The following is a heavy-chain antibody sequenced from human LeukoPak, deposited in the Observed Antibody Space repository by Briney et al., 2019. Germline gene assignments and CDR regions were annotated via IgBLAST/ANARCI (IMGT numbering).Heavy chain of an antibody. CDR3: ARSPRYCSSTSCYIFDY. D-gene: IGHD2-2*02. V-gene: IGHV1-2*02. J-gene: IGHJ4*02. CDR1: GYTFTGYY. Sequence: ASVKVSCKASGYTFTGYYMHWVRQAPGQGLEWMGWINPNGGGTNYAQKFQGRVTMTRDTSISTAYMELSRLRSDDTAVYYCARSPRYCSSTSCYIFDYWGQGTLVTVSS. CDR2: INPNGGGT.